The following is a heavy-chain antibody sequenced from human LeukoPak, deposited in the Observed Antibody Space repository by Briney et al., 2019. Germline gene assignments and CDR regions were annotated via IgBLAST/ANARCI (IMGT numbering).Heavy chain of an antibody. J-gene: IGHJ3*02. V-gene: IGHV4-61*02. CDR2: IYTSGST. CDR1: GGSISSGSYY. D-gene: IGHD2-2*01. CDR3: ARGGDPRYCSSTSCFFYAFDI. Sequence: PSQTLSLTCTVSGGSISSGSYYWSWIRQPAGKGLEWIGRIYTSGSTNYNPSLKSRVTISVDTSKNQFSLKLSSVTAADTAVYYCARGGDPRYCSSTSCFFYAFDIWGQGTMVTVSS.